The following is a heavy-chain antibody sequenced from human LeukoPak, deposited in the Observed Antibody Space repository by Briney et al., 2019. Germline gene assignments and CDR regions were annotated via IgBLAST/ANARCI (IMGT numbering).Heavy chain of an antibody. CDR3: ARDNAMTYYYGSGGNNWFDP. D-gene: IGHD3-10*01. V-gene: IGHV3-20*04. J-gene: IGHJ5*02. CDR1: GFSFSNYD. Sequence: GGSLRLSCAASGFSFSNYDMSWVRQAPGKGLEWVSGINWNGGSTGYADSVKGRFTISRDNAKNSLYLQMNSLRAEDTALYYCARDNAMTYYYGSGGNNWFDPWGQGTLVTVSS. CDR2: INWNGGST.